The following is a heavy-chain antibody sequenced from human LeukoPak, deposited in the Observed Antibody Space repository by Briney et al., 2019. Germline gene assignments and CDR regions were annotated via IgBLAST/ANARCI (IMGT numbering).Heavy chain of an antibody. D-gene: IGHD1-26*01. J-gene: IGHJ4*02. CDR2: ISSTGTTI. CDR3: ARGRYSGSYDD. V-gene: IGHV3-48*03. CDR1: GFTFSLYE. Sequence: GGSLRLSCAASGFTFSLYEMNWVRQAPGKGLEWVSYISSTGTTIYYADSVKGRFTISRDNAKNSLHLQMNSLRAEDTAVYYCARGRYSGSYDDWGQGTLVTVSS.